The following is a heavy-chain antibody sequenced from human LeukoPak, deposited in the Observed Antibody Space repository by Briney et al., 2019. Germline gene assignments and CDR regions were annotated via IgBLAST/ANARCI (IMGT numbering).Heavy chain of an antibody. CDR3: VRDSEGLYYFNY. Sequence: PGGSLRLSCAASGFTFSSNYMSWVRQAPGKGLEWVSAIYSGGSTYYADSVKGRFTISRDNSKNTLYLQMNSLRAKDTAVYYCVRDSEGLYYFNYWGQGTLVTVSS. CDR1: GFTFSSNY. J-gene: IGHJ4*02. CDR2: IYSGGST. V-gene: IGHV3-53*01. D-gene: IGHD2/OR15-2a*01.